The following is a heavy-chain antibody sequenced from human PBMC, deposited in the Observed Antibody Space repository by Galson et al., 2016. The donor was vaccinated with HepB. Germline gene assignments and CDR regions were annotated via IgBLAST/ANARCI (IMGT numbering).Heavy chain of an antibody. CDR3: GRGSTAPDV. D-gene: IGHD3-16*01. J-gene: IGHJ6*04. CDR1: GFTFSSYG. V-gene: IGHV3-23*01. Sequence: SLRLSCAASGFTFSSYGMTWVRQAPGKGLEDVSCISMSGGTRYYAESVKGRFTISRDNSRSTLFLQMNSLRAEDTGVYYCGRGSTAPDVWGKGTTVTVSS. CDR2: ISMSGGTR.